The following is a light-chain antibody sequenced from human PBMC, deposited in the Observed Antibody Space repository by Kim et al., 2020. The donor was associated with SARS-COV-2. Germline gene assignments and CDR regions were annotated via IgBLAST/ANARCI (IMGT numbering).Light chain of an antibody. V-gene: IGLV2-11*02. J-gene: IGLJ3*02. CDR3: CSYAGSYTWV. CDR1: RSDVGGYNY. Sequence: QSATISCTGTRSDVGGYNYFYWYQQHPRKAPRLMIYDVSKRPSGVPDRFSCSKSGNTASLTISGLQAEDEADYYCCSYAGSYTWVFGGGTQLTVL. CDR2: DVS.